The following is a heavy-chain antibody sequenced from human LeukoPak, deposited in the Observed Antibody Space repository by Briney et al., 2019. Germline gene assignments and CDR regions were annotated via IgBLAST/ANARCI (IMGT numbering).Heavy chain of an antibody. V-gene: IGHV4-59*01. CDR1: GGSISSYY. CDR3: ARLNENQRDAFDI. D-gene: IGHD1-14*01. J-gene: IGHJ3*02. CDR2: IYYSGST. Sequence: SSETLSLTCSVSGGSISSYYWTWIRQPPGKGLEWIGYIYYSGSTNYNPSLKSRVTISIDTSKNQFSLRLSSVTAADTAMYYCARLNENQRDAFDIWGQGTMVTVSS.